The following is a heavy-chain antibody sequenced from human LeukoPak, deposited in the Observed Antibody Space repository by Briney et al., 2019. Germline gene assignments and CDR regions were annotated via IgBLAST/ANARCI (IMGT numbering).Heavy chain of an antibody. CDR3: ARTYSSNWAQYFQH. Sequence: PSETLSLTCTVSGGSISSGGYYWSWIRQPPGKGLEWIGEINHSGSTNYNPSLKSRVTISVDTSKNQFSLKLSSVTAADTAVYYCARTYSSNWAQYFQHWGQGNLVSVSS. V-gene: IGHV4-39*07. CDR1: GGSISSGGYY. D-gene: IGHD6-13*01. J-gene: IGHJ1*01. CDR2: INHSGST.